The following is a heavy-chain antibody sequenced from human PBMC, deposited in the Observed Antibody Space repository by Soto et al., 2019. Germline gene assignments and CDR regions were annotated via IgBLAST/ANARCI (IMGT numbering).Heavy chain of an antibody. CDR2: IIPIFGTA. CDR1: GGTFSSYA. Sequence: RASVKVSCKASGGTFSSYAISWVRQAPGQGLEWMGGIIPIFGTANYAQKFQGRVTITADKSTSTAYMELSSLRSEDTAVYYCARVGLYYDIQFDPWGQGTLVTVSS. D-gene: IGHD3-9*01. CDR3: ARVGLYYDIQFDP. J-gene: IGHJ5*02. V-gene: IGHV1-69*06.